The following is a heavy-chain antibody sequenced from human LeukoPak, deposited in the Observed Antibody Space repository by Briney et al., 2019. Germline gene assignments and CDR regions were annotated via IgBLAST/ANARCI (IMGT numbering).Heavy chain of an antibody. CDR1: GGSFSGYY. J-gene: IGHJ6*02. Sequence: SETLSLTCAVYGGSFSGYYWSWIRQPPGKGLEWIGEINHSGSTNYNPSLKSRVTISVDTSKNQFSLKLSSVTAADTAVYYCARAPYYYDSSGYFWSYYYYGTDVWGQGTTVTVSS. CDR3: ARAPYYYDSSGYFWSYYYYGTDV. D-gene: IGHD3-22*01. V-gene: IGHV4-34*01. CDR2: INHSGST.